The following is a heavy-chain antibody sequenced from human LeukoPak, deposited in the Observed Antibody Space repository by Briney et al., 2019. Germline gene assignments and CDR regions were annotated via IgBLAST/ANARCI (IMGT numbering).Heavy chain of an antibody. CDR1: GFTFSDYY. Sequence: GESLRLSCAASGFTFSDYYMSWIRQAPGKGLEWVSYISSSGSTIYYADSVKGRFTISRDNAKNSLYLQMNSLRAEDTAVYYCARAGIRFLEWSPMYYFDYWGQGTLVTVSS. J-gene: IGHJ4*02. CDR2: ISSSGSTI. CDR3: ARAGIRFLEWSPMYYFDY. V-gene: IGHV3-11*04. D-gene: IGHD3-3*01.